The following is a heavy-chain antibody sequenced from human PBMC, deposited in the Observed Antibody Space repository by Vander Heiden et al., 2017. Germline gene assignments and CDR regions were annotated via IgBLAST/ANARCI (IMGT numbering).Heavy chain of an antibody. CDR1: GGSISSSSYY. Sequence: QLQLQESGPGLVKPSETLSLTCTVSGGSISSSSYYWGWIRQPPGKGLEWIGSIYYSGSTYYNPSLKSRVTISVDTSKNQFSLKLSSVTAADTAVYYCARPRYYDSSGYPLGMDVWGQGTTVTVSS. V-gene: IGHV4-39*01. J-gene: IGHJ6*02. D-gene: IGHD3-22*01. CDR2: IYYSGST. CDR3: ARPRYYDSSGYPLGMDV.